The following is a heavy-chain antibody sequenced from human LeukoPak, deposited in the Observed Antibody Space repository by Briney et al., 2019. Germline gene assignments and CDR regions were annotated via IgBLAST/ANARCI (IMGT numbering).Heavy chain of an antibody. J-gene: IGHJ4*02. Sequence: GGSLRLSCAASGFTFSDYYMSWIRQAPGKGLEWVSYISSSGSTIYYADSVKGRFTISRDNAKNSLYLQMNSLRAKDTAVHYCARVGSSSWYWGYVDYWGQGTLVTVSS. CDR2: ISSSGSTI. CDR3: ARVGSSSWYWGYVDY. V-gene: IGHV3-11*04. D-gene: IGHD6-13*01. CDR1: GFTFSDYY.